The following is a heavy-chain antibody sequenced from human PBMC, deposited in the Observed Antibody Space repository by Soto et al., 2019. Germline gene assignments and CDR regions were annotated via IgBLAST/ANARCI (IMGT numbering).Heavy chain of an antibody. CDR1: GGTFSSYA. CDR2: IIPIYGTA. J-gene: IGHJ6*02. Sequence: QVQLVQSGAEVKKPGSSVKVSCKASGGTFSSYAISWVRQAPGQGLEWMGGIIPIYGTANYAQKFQGRVTITADESTSTAYMELSSLRSEDTAVYYCASTNSYGSIWYYYGMDVWGQGTTVTVSS. CDR3: ASTNSYGSIWYYYGMDV. D-gene: IGHD5-18*01. V-gene: IGHV1-69*12.